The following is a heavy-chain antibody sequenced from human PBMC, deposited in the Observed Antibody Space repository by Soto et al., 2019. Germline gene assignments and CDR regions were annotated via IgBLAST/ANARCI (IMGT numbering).Heavy chain of an antibody. V-gene: IGHV1-46*01. CDR2: INPRADST. CDR3: AREYGGSRVFDY. J-gene: IGHJ4*02. CDR1: GYTFTNYF. D-gene: IGHD1-26*01. Sequence: QVQLVQSGAEVNKPGASVKVSCKTSGYTFTNYFIHWVRQAPGQGLEWMGIINPRADSTNYAQKFKDRVNVKRDKSTITVYMELRSLRSEETAVYFCAREYGGSRVFDYWGQGTLVTVSS.